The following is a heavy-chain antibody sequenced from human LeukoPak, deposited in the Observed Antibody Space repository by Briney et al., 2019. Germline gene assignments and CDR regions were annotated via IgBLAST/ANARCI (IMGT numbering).Heavy chain of an antibody. J-gene: IGHJ4*02. V-gene: IGHV3-7*01. CDR1: GFTFSNSW. Sequence: GGSLRLSCTASGFTFSNSWMSGVRQAPGKGLEWVANIRQDGSEKYYVDSVKGRFTISRDNAKNSLFLQMNSLRAEDTAVYYYARNQYWGQGTLVTVSS. CDR2: IRQDGSEK. D-gene: IGHD4-11*01. CDR3: ARNQY.